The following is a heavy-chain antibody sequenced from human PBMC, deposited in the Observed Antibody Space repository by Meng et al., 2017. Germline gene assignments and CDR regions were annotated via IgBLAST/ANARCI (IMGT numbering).Heavy chain of an antibody. CDR2: IIPILGIA. D-gene: IGHD3-16*01. V-gene: IGHV1-69*08. J-gene: IGHJ5*02. CDR1: GGTFSSYT. Sequence: QVQLGQAGAEVKKPGSSVKVSCKASGGTFSSYTISWVRQAPGQGLEWMGRIIPILGIANYAQKFQGRVTITADKSTSTAYMELSSLRSEDTAVYYCARDRGLEFDPWGQGTLVTVSS. CDR3: ARDRGLEFDP.